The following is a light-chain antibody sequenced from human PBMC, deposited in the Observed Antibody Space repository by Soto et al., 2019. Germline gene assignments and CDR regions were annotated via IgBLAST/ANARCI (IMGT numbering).Light chain of an antibody. CDR1: SSDVGGYDY. CDR2: EVS. CDR3: SSYAGNNNVV. Sequence: QSALTQPPSASGSPRQSVTISCTGTSSDVGGYDYVSWHQHHPDKAPELMIYEVSKRPSGVPDRFSGSKSGNTASLTVSRLQAEDEADYYCSSYAGNNNVVFGGGTQLTVL. J-gene: IGLJ2*01. V-gene: IGLV2-8*01.